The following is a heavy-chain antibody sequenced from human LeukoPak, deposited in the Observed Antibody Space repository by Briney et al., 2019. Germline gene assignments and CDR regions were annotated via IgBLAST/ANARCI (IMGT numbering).Heavy chain of an antibody. Sequence: GGSLRLSCAASGFTFDDYAMPWVRQAPGKGLEWVSGISWNSGSIGYADSVKGRFTISRDNAKNSLYLQMNSLRAEDTALYYCAKDQSRFLEWLLEWGQGTLVTVSS. CDR1: GFTFDDYA. CDR3: AKDQSRFLEWLLE. CDR2: ISWNSGSI. V-gene: IGHV3-9*01. J-gene: IGHJ4*02. D-gene: IGHD3-3*01.